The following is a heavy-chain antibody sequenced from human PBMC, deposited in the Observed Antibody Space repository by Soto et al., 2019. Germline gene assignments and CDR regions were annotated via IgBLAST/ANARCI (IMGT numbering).Heavy chain of an antibody. CDR3: AKRKYCPSTTCFDY. J-gene: IGHJ4*02. Sequence: SETLSLTCAVSGGSISSSNWWSWVRQPPGKGLEWIGEIYHSGSTNYNPSLKSRVTISVDKSKNQFSLKLSSVTAEDTAVYYCAKRKYCPSTTCFDYWGQGTQVTV. CDR2: IYHSGST. D-gene: IGHD2-2*01. CDR1: GGSISSSNW. V-gene: IGHV4-4*02.